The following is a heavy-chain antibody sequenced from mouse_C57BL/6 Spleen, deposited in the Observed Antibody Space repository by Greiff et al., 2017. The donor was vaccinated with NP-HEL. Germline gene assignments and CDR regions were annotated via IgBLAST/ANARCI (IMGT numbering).Heavy chain of an antibody. J-gene: IGHJ1*03. CDR2: INPNNGGT. CDR3: ARRGYWYFDV. CDR1: GYTFTDYY. Sequence: EVQLQQSGPELVKPGASVKISCKASGYTFTDYYMNWVKQSHGKSLEWIGDINPNNGGTSYNQKFKGKATLTVDKSSSTAYMELRSLTSEDAAVYYCARRGYWYFDVWGKRTTVTVSS. V-gene: IGHV1-26*01.